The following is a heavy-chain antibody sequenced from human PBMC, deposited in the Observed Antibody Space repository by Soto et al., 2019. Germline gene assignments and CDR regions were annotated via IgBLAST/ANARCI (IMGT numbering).Heavy chain of an antibody. CDR1: GFTFSSYG. CDR2: ISYDGSNK. D-gene: IGHD6-19*01. CDR3: AKAGDYSSGWLRGYFDY. Sequence: QVQLVESGGGVVQPGRSLRLSCAASGFTFSSYGMHWVRQAPGKGLEWVAVISYDGSNKYYADSVKGRFTISRDNSKNTLYLQMNSLRAEDTAVYYCAKAGDYSSGWLRGYFDYWGQGTLVTVSS. V-gene: IGHV3-30*18. J-gene: IGHJ4*02.